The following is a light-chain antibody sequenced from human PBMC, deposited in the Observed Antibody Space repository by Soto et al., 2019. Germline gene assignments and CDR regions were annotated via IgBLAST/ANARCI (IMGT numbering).Light chain of an antibody. CDR3: QQSYSTPRT. Sequence: DIQMTQSPSSLSASVGDRVTITCRASKSMSTYLNWYQQKVGKAPKLLIYAASSLQRGVPSRFSGSGSGTDFTLTISSLQPEDFATYYSQQSYSTPRTFGQGTKLEIK. CDR2: AAS. CDR1: KSMSTY. J-gene: IGKJ2*02. V-gene: IGKV1-39*01.